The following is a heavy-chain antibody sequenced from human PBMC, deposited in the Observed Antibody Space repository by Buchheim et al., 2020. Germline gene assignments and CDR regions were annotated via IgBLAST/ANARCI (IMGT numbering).Heavy chain of an antibody. CDR2: VSYSGNT. D-gene: IGHD3-3*01. J-gene: IGHJ4*02. CDR3: ARAPYYDFWSGYYWDY. Sequence: QVQLQESGPGLVKPSETLSLTCTVSGGSISSYYWSWIRQPPGKGLEWIGYVSYSGNTNYNPSLKSLVTLSVDTSKNQFSLKLSSVTAADTAVYYCARAPYYDFWSGYYWDYWGQGTL. V-gene: IGHV4-59*01. CDR1: GGSISSYY.